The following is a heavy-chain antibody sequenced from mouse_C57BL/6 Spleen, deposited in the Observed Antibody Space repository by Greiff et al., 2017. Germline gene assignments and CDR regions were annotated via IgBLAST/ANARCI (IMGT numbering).Heavy chain of an antibody. J-gene: IGHJ4*01. CDR3: ARHGSSYVLYAMDY. CDR1: GYAFSSSW. V-gene: IGHV1-82*01. Sequence: VKLMESGPELVKPGASVKISCKASGYAFSSSWMNWVKQRPGKGLEWIGRIYPGDGDTNYNGKFKGKATLTADKSSSTAYMQLSSLTSEDSAVYFCARHGSSYVLYAMDYWGQGTSVTVSS. CDR2: IYPGDGDT. D-gene: IGHD1-1*01.